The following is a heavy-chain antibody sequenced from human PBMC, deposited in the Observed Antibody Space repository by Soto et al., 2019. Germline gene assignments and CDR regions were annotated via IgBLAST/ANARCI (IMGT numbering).Heavy chain of an antibody. Sequence: GGSLRLSCAASGFTFDDYAMHWVRQAPGKGLEWVSGISWNSGSIGYADSVKGRFTISRDNAKNSLYLQMNSLRAEDTALYYCAKDISRGGYCSSTSCLGDAFDIWGQGTMVTVSS. J-gene: IGHJ3*02. CDR3: AKDISRGGYCSSTSCLGDAFDI. D-gene: IGHD2-2*01. V-gene: IGHV3-9*01. CDR1: GFTFDDYA. CDR2: ISWNSGSI.